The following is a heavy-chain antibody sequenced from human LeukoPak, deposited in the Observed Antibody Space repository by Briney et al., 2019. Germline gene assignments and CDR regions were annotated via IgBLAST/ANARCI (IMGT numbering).Heavy chain of an antibody. Sequence: ASVKVSCKASGYTFTGFYIHWVRQAPGQGLEWMGIINPNSGSTSYAQKFRGRVTMTRDTSTSTVYMELSRLRSEDTAVYYCARASLNSSSWYLGYYYYYGMDVWGQGSTVTVYS. J-gene: IGHJ6*02. CDR3: ARASLNSSSWYLGYYYYYGMDV. CDR1: GYTFTGFY. V-gene: IGHV1-46*01. CDR2: INPNSGST. D-gene: IGHD6-13*01.